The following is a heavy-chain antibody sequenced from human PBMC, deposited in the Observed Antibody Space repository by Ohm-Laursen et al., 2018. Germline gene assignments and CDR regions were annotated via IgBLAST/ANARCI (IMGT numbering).Heavy chain of an antibody. CDR1: GYTFTNYN. D-gene: IGHD1-7*01. CDR3: ARGRLDLLSYFDY. J-gene: IGHJ4*02. Sequence: ASVKVSCNASGYTFTNYNINWVRQAAGQGLEWMGWMNPSSGNTGYEQKFQGRVTMTRNTSITTAYMELSSLRSDDTAVYYCARGRLDLLSYFDYWGQGTLVTVSS. V-gene: IGHV1-8*01. CDR2: MNPSSGNT.